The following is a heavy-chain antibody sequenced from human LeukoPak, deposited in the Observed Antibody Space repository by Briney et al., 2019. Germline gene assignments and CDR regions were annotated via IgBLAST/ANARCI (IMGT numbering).Heavy chain of an antibody. CDR3: AKDGEGSGWYFDY. V-gene: IGHV3-23*01. Sequence: PGGSLRLSCAASGFTFSSYDMNWLRQAPGKGLEWVSAISGSGGSTYYADSVKGRFTISRDNSKNTLYLQMNSLRAEDTAVYYCAKDGEGSGWYFDYWGQGTLVTVSS. CDR2: ISGSGGST. D-gene: IGHD6-19*01. J-gene: IGHJ4*02. CDR1: GFTFSSYD.